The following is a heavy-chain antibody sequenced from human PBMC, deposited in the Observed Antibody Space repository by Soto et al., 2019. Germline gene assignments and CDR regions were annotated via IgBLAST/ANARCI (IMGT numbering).Heavy chain of an antibody. CDR2: IFYSGST. CDR1: GGSISNYY. CDR3: ARLAAEARGEAFDI. D-gene: IGHD6-13*01. Sequence: QVQLQESGPGLVKPSETLSLTCTVSGGSISNYYWSWIRQPPGKGLEWLAYIFYSGSTSYNPSLSSRLTMSGDTSKNQFSLTLTSVTAAETAVYYCARLAAEARGEAFDIWGQWTMVTVSS. V-gene: IGHV4-59*08. J-gene: IGHJ3*02.